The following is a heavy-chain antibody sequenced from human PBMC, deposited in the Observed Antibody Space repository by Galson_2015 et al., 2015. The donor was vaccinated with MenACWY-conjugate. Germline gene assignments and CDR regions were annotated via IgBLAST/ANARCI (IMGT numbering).Heavy chain of an antibody. CDR2: IIPIFGTA. CDR3: ARDGRGGVEMATKDYYYYGMDV. Sequence: SVKVSCKASGGTFSSYAISWVRQAPGQGLEWMGGIIPIFGTANYAQKFQGRVTITADESTSTAYMELSSLRSEDTAVYYCARDGRGGVEMATKDYYYYGMDVWDQGTTVTVSS. D-gene: IGHD5-24*01. V-gene: IGHV1-69*13. CDR1: GGTFSSYA. J-gene: IGHJ6*02.